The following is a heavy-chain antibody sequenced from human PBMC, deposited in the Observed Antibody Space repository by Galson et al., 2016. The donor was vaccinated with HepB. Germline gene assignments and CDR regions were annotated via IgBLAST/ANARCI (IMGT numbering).Heavy chain of an antibody. CDR1: GFTFKNLA. CDR2: IAGIGGAT. CDR3: AKTPTVVPAATDYIDC. Sequence: SLRLSCAASGFTFKNLAMSWVRQAPGKGLEWVSAIAGIGGATYFADSVKGRFIISRDNSKNMLYLQMNSLKAEDTAVYYCAKTPTVVPAATDYIDCWGQGTLVTVSS. J-gene: IGHJ4*02. D-gene: IGHD2-2*01. V-gene: IGHV3-23*01.